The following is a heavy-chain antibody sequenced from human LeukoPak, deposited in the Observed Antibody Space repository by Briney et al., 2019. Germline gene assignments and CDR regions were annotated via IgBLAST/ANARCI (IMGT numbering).Heavy chain of an antibody. CDR3: ARPARAVLGVGFFDI. CDR2: IYHSGST. J-gene: IGHJ3*02. V-gene: IGHV4-38-2*01. Sequence: SETLSLTCAVSGYSISSGYYWGWIRQPPGKGLEWIGSIYHSGSTYYNPSLKSRVAISVDTSKNQFSLKLSSVTAADTAVYYCARPARAVLGVGFFDIWGQGTMVTVSS. CDR1: GYSISSGYY. D-gene: IGHD3-10*01.